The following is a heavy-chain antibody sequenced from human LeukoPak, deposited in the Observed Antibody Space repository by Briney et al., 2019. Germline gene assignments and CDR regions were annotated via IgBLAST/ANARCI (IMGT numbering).Heavy chain of an antibody. V-gene: IGHV4-59*01. CDR2: IYYSGST. Sequence: SETLSLTCTVSGGSISSYYWSWIRQPPGKGLEWIGYIYYSGSTNYNPSLKSRVTISVDTSKNQFSLELSSVTAADTAVYYCASLHDFWSPFDPWGQGTLVTVSS. CDR3: ASLHDFWSPFDP. CDR1: GGSISSYY. D-gene: IGHD3-3*01. J-gene: IGHJ5*02.